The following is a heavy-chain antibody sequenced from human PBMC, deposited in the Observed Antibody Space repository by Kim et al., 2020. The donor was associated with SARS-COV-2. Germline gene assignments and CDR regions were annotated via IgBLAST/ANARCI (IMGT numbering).Heavy chain of an antibody. D-gene: IGHD6-13*01. J-gene: IGHJ6*02. CDR3: TISGGLDIAAAVYYYGMDV. V-gene: IGHV3-15*01. Sequence: RFTISRDDSKNTLYLQMNSLKTEDTAVYYCTISGGLDIAAAVYYYGMDVWGQGTTVTVSS.